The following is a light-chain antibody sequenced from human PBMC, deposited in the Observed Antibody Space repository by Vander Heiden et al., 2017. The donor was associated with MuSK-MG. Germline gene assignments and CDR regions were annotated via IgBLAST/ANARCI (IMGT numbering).Light chain of an antibody. V-gene: IGLV3-1*01. CDR1: KLVANY. CDR3: QTWDITTVV. Sequence: SDDLTQPPSVSVSPGQTATITCSGDKLVANYASWYQQKPGQSPVLVIYEDVKRPSGIPERFSGSSSGNTASLTITGTQSMDEADYFCQTWDITTVVLGGGTNLTVL. J-gene: IGLJ7*01. CDR2: EDV.